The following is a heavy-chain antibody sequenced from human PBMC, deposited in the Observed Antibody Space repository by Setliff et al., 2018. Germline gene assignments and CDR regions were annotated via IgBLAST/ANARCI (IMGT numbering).Heavy chain of an antibody. CDR2: ITSGSSTI. D-gene: IGHD3-10*01. V-gene: IGHV3-48*01. CDR3: ARDLSPYYGSGSYPYNFDY. Sequence: GGSLTLSCAASGFIFSTYSMNWVRQAPGKGLEWVSYITSGSSTIYYADSVKGRFTISRDNAKNSLYLQMNSPRAEDTAVYYCARDLSPYYGSGSYPYNFDYWGQGTLVTVSS. CDR1: GFIFSTYS. J-gene: IGHJ4*02.